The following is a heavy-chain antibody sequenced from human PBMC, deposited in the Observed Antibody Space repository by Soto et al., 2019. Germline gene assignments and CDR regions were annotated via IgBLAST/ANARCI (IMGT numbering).Heavy chain of an antibody. CDR2: FYDGNT. D-gene: IGHD3-10*01. V-gene: IGHV4-39*01. Sequence: SETLSLTCSVSGGSVRSGSYYWAWIRQPPGKGLEWVGTFYDGNTYHNPSLRSRITIAVDTSKNQFSLKLNSVAAADTAFYYCATTRGLAVGGSFDYWGQGMLVTVSS. CDR3: ATTRGLAVGGSFDY. J-gene: IGHJ4*02. CDR1: GGSVRSGSYY.